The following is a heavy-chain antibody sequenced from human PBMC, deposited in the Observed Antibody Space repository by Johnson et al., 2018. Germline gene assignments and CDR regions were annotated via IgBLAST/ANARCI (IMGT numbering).Heavy chain of an antibody. V-gene: IGHV4-59*01. CDR3: AGGGLYYLHY. J-gene: IGHJ4*02. CDR2: IYSNGNT. Sequence: VHLQESGPGLVKASETLSLTCIVAGGSISRYYWSWIRQPPGKGLEWIGHIYSNGNTSYNPSLKSRVTISVDTSKNQFSLKLNSVTAADPAVDYCAGGGLYYLHYWGQGTLVTVSS. CDR1: GGSISRYY.